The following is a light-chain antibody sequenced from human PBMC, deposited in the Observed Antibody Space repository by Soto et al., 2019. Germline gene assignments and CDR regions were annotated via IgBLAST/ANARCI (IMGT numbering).Light chain of an antibody. CDR1: QAIRDD. Sequence: AIQLTQSPSSLSASVGDRVTITCRASQAIRDDLGWYQQKPGKAPKLLIYAASSLQSGVPSRFSGSGSGTDFNLTITSLQPEDFAPYYCLKDYNYFGFGQGTRLEIK. V-gene: IGKV1-6*01. J-gene: IGKJ5*01. CDR3: LKDYNYFG. CDR2: AAS.